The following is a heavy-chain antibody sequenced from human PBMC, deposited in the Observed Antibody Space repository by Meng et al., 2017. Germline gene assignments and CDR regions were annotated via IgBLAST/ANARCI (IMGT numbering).Heavy chain of an antibody. Sequence: SETLSLTCAVYGGSFSGYYWSWIRQPPGKGLEWIGEINHSGSTNYNPSLKSRVTISVDTSKNQFSLKLSSVTAADTAVYYCARAGDIVVVVAPDNWFDPWGQGTLVTVSS. CDR2: INHSGST. V-gene: IGHV4-34*01. CDR1: GGSFSGYY. CDR3: ARAGDIVVVVAPDNWFDP. J-gene: IGHJ5*02. D-gene: IGHD2-15*01.